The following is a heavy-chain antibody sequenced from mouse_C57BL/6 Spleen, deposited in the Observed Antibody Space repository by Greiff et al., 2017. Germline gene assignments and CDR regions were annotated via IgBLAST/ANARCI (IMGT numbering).Heavy chain of an antibody. V-gene: IGHV7-1*01. D-gene: IGHD4-1*01. J-gene: IGHJ4*01. Sequence: EVQVVESGGGLVQSGRSLRLSCATSGFTFSDFYMVWVCQAPGKGLEWIAASRNKANDYTTEYSASVKGRFIVSRDTSQSILYLQMNALRAEDTAIYYCARDGNWGAMDYWGPGTSVTVSS. CDR2: SRNKANDYTT. CDR1: GFTFSDFY. CDR3: ARDGNWGAMDY.